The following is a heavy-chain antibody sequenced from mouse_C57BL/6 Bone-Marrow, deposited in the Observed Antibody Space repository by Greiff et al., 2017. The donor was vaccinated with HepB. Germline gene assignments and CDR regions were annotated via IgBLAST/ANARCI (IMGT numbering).Heavy chain of an antibody. J-gene: IGHJ1*03. V-gene: IGHV1-55*01. CDR3: AIPYYYGSSLYWYFDV. CDR1: GYTFTSYW. D-gene: IGHD1-1*01. Sequence: VQLQQPGAELVKPGASVKMSCKASGYTFTSYWITWVKQRPGQGLEWIGDIYPGSGSTNYNEKFKSNATLTVDTSSSTAYMQLSSLTSEDSAVYYCAIPYYYGSSLYWYFDVWGTGTTVTVSS. CDR2: IYPGSGST.